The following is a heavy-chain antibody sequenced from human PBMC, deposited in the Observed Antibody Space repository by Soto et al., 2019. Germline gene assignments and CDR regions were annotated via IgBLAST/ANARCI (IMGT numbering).Heavy chain of an antibody. Sequence: QVHLVQSGAEVKKPGSSVKVSCKTSGGTFSNCAINWVRQAPGQGLEWMGGIIPMSGRPRGLAGTIPFFGSTNYAQKFQGRVNISADEATRTAYMELSSLASEDTAVYYCAREETWMEMWRSPGPMPRQGYYGMEVWGQGTTVTVSS. J-gene: IGHJ6*02. V-gene: IGHV1-69*01. CDR2: IIPMSGRPRGLAGTIPFFGST. CDR3: AREETWMEMWRSPGPMPRQGYYGMEV. D-gene: IGHD5-12*01. CDR1: GGTFSNCA.